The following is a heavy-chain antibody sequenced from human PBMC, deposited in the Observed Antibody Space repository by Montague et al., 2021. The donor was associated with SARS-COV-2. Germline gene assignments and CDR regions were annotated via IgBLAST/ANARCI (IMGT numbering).Heavy chain of an antibody. CDR1: GFTFSSYS. V-gene: IGHV3-21*01. CDR3: ARDPYYDILTGDYNY. D-gene: IGHD3-9*01. Sequence: SLRLSCAASGFTFSSYSMNWVRQAPGKGLEWVSSISSSSSYIYYADSVKGRFTISRDNAKNSLYLQMNSLRAEDTAVYYCARDPYYDILTGDYNYWGQGTLVTVSS. J-gene: IGHJ4*02. CDR2: ISSSSSYI.